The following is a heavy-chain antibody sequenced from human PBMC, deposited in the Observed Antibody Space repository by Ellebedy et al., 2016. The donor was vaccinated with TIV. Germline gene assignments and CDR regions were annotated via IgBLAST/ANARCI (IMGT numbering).Heavy chain of an antibody. Sequence: GGSLRLXXVASGFTFKSYGMHWVRQAPGKGLEWVAVILDDGSDQSYAASVKGRFTISRDNSKNTLYLQMNSLRAEDTAVYYCAKIATTVTTNWFDPWGQGTLVTVSS. CDR3: AKIATTVTTNWFDP. V-gene: IGHV3-33*06. D-gene: IGHD4-17*01. CDR2: ILDDGSDQ. CDR1: GFTFKSYG. J-gene: IGHJ5*02.